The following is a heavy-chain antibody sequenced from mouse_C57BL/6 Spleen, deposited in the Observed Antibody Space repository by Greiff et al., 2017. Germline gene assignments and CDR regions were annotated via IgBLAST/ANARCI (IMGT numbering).Heavy chain of an antibody. CDR1: GYAFSSYW. Sequence: QVQLQQSGAELVKPGASVKISCKASGYAFSSYWMNWVKQRPGKGLEGIGQIYPGDGDTNYNGKFKGKATLTADKSSSTAYMQLSSLTSEDSAVYFCARSGWGWYYFDYWGQGTTLTVSS. CDR2: IYPGDGDT. CDR3: ARSGWGWYYFDY. V-gene: IGHV1-80*01. J-gene: IGHJ2*01. D-gene: IGHD1-1*02.